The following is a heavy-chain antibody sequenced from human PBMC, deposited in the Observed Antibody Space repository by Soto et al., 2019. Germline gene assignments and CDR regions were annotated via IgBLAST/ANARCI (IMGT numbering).Heavy chain of an antibody. J-gene: IGHJ6*02. CDR1: GFTFSSYS. D-gene: IGHD3-10*01. CDR3: ARDHVLLWFGELSDHGNMDV. Sequence: GGSLRLSCAASGFTFSSYSMNWVRQAPGKGLEWVSYISSSSSTIYYADSVKGRFTISRDNAKNSLYLQMNSLRDEDTAVYYCARDHVLLWFGELSDHGNMDVWGQGTTVTVSS. V-gene: IGHV3-48*02. CDR2: ISSSSSTI.